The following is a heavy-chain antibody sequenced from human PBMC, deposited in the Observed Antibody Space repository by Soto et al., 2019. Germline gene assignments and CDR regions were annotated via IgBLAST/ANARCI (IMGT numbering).Heavy chain of an antibody. CDR3: ALTLWFGELSQY. J-gene: IGHJ4*02. Sequence: ASAKVSCRASGYTFTSYVISWVGQAPGQGLEWMGWISAYSGNTNYAQKLQGRVTMTRDTSTSTVYMELSSLRSEDTAVYYCALTLWFGELSQYWGQGTLVTVSS. CDR1: GYTFTSYV. V-gene: IGHV1-18*01. D-gene: IGHD3-10*01. CDR2: ISAYSGNT.